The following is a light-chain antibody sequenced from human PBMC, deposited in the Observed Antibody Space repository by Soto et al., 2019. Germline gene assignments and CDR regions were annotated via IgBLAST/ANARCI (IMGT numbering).Light chain of an antibody. CDR1: QSVSSN. CDR2: GAL. Sequence: ELVMTQSTAPLSASPGERPTLSCRASQSVSSNLAWYQQKSGQXPRXXIYGALTRATGIPARFSGSGYGTELTLNISSLQSEDVEVYEGQQYNNWPGTFGQGTKVEIK. V-gene: IGKV3-15*01. CDR3: QQYNNWPGT. J-gene: IGKJ1*01.